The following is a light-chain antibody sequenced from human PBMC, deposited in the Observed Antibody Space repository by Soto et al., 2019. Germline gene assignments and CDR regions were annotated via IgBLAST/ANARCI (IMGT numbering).Light chain of an antibody. V-gene: IGKV2-28*01. J-gene: IGKJ1*01. Sequence: DIVMTQSPLSLPVTPGEPASISCRSSQSLLHSNGFNYLDWYLQKPGQSPQLLIYLGSNRASGVPDRFSGSGSGTDFTLTISVLQPEDSATYYCQQTYKTPLTFGQGTKVEIK. CDR1: QSLLHSNGFNY. CDR3: QQTYKTPLT. CDR2: LGS.